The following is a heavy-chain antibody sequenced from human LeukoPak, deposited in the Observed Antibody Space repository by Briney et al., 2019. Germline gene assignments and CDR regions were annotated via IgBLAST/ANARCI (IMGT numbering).Heavy chain of an antibody. J-gene: IGHJ3*02. CDR3: ARETRAGVLRFLEWLSSGAFDI. Sequence: ASVKVSCKASGGTFTSYGISWVRQAPGQGLEWMGWISAYNGNTNYAQKLQGRVTMTTDTSTSTAYMELRSLRSDDTAVYYCARETRAGVLRFLEWLSSGAFDIWGQGTMVTVSS. CDR1: GGTFTSYG. CDR2: ISAYNGNT. D-gene: IGHD3-3*01. V-gene: IGHV1-18*01.